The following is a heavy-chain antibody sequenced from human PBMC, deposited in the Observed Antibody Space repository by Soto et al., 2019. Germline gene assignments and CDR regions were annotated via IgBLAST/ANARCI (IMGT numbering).Heavy chain of an antibody. CDR3: SRRAETNGWNGFGADKYYFDF. J-gene: IGHJ4*02. V-gene: IGHV1-8*01. D-gene: IGHD1-1*01. CDR1: GYTFTSYD. CDR2: MNLNTGDS. Sequence: ASVKVSCKASGYTFTSYDIYWVRQATGQGLEWMGWMNLNTGDSSYAQKFQGRVTMTSDTSITTAHMELSSLRSEDTAVYYCSRRAETNGWNGFGADKYYFDFWGQGTLVTVSS.